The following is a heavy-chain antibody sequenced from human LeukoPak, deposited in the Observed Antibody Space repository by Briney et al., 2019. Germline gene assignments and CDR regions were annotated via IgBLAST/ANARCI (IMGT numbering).Heavy chain of an antibody. CDR2: IYYSGST. V-gene: IGHV4-31*03. J-gene: IGHJ5*02. Sequence: SQTLSLTCTVSGGSISSGGYYWSWIRQHPGKGLEWIGYIYYSGSTYYNPSLKSRVTISVDTSKNQFSLKLSSVTAADTAVYYCARDHCSGGGCSWFDPWGQGTLVTVSS. D-gene: IGHD2-15*01. CDR3: ARDHCSGGGCSWFDP. CDR1: GGSISSGGYY.